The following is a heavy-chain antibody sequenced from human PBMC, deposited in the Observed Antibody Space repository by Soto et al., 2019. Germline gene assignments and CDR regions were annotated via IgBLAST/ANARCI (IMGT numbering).Heavy chain of an antibody. D-gene: IGHD6-19*01. CDR1: GFTFSSYA. Sequence: GGSLRLSCAASGFTFSSYAMSWVHQAPGKGLEWVSAISGSGGSTYYADSVKGRFTISRDNSKNTLYLQMNSLRAEDTAVYYCAKGGSSGWYYFDYWGQGTLVTVSS. V-gene: IGHV3-23*01. CDR2: ISGSGGST. J-gene: IGHJ4*02. CDR3: AKGGSSGWYYFDY.